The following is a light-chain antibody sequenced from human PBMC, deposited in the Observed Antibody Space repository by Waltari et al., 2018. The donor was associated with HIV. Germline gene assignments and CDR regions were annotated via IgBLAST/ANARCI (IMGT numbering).Light chain of an antibody. V-gene: IGLV7-46*01. J-gene: IGLJ2*01. CDR1: TGAVTSDHY. Sequence: QAVVTQEPSLTVSPGGTVTLTCDSSTGAVTSDHYPYWFQRTPGQAPRTLIYDTSNKHSSTPARFSGARLGGKAALTLSGAQPEDEAEYYCLLSYGGARVFGGGTKLTVL. CDR2: DTS. CDR3: LLSYGGARV.